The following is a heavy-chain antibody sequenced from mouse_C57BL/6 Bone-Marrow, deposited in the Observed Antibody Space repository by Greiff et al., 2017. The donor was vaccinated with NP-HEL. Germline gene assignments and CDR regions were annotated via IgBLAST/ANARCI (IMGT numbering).Heavy chain of an antibody. CDR3: AREKDGYDVYYYAMDY. D-gene: IGHD2-2*01. J-gene: IGHJ4*01. V-gene: IGHV1-20*01. CDR1: GYSFTGYF. Sequence: VQLKESGPELVKPGDSVKISCKASGYSFTGYFMNWVMQSHGKSLEWIGRINPYNGDTFYNQKFKGKATLTVDKSSSTAHMELRSLTSEDSAVYYCAREKDGYDVYYYAMDYWGQGTSVTVSS. CDR2: INPYNGDT.